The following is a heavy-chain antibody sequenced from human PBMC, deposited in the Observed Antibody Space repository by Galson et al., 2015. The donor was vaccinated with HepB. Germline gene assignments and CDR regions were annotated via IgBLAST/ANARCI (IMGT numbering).Heavy chain of an antibody. CDR2: IYPGASET. CDR1: GYRFSMYW. Sequence: QSGAEVKKPGESLKISCEGSGYRFSMYWIGWVRQMPGRGLEWMGSIYPGASETRYSPSFQGQVTISADKSISTAYLQWSSLKASDTAVYYCARNDFVADYAFDVWGQGTMVIVSS. CDR3: ARNDFVADYAFDV. D-gene: IGHD3-3*01. J-gene: IGHJ3*01. V-gene: IGHV5-51*01.